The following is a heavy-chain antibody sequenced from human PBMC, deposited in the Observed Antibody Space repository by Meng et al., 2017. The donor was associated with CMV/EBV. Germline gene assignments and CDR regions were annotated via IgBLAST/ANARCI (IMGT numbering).Heavy chain of an antibody. CDR3: ASNSALYCSGGSCYSENYLDV. J-gene: IGHJ4*02. CDR2: ISYDGSNK. Sequence: GGSLRLSCAASGFTFSSYAMHWVRQAPGKGLEWVAVISYDGSNKYYADSVKGRFTISRDNSKNTLYLQMNSLRAEDTAVYYCASNSALYCSGGSCYSENYLDVWGQGTLVTVSS. D-gene: IGHD2-15*01. CDR1: GFTFSSYA. V-gene: IGHV3-30-3*01.